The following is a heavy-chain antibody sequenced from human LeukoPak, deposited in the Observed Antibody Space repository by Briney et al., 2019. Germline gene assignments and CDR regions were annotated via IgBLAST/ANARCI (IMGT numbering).Heavy chain of an antibody. V-gene: IGHV3-23*01. CDR1: GFTFSNYA. Sequence: GGSLRLSCAGSGFTFSNYAMRWVRQAPGQGLQWPSAISASGTSTYYADAVKGRFTISRDNSRNTLYCAKPPPASETGGSHPGYIDYWGQGTLVTVS. D-gene: IGHD2-8*02. CDR2: ISASGTST. J-gene: IGHJ4*02. CDR3: YIDY.